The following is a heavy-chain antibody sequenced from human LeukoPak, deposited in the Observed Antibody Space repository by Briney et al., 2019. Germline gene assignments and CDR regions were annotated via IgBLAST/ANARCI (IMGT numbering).Heavy chain of an antibody. CDR2: ISTGGCT. V-gene: IGHV4-4*07. Sequence: SEPLSLPCTVSGASISSSYCTWIRQPAGEGLEWIGRISTGGCTTYNPSFKSRVTMSLDTSKNQFSLNLTSVTAADTAVYYCARDQTYYVSSGYYYVTYFQHWGQGILVTVSS. CDR3: ARDQTYYVSSGYYYVTYFQH. J-gene: IGHJ1*01. D-gene: IGHD3-22*01. CDR1: GASISSSY.